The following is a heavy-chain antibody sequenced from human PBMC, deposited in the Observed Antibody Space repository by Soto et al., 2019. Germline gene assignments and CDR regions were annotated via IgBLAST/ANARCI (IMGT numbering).Heavy chain of an antibody. CDR1: GGTFSGYY. V-gene: IGHV4-34*01. Sequence: SETLSLNCAVYGGTFSGYYWSWIRQPPEKELEKIGEINHSRTTNYNPSIKIVLTISVDTYKNQFFLKLSAVNAADTTVYYCTRGDRSSSWYGGFYSRHWGQGALVTVSS. CDR3: TRGDRSSSWYGGFYSRH. D-gene: IGHD6-13*01. CDR2: INHSRTT. J-gene: IGHJ4*02.